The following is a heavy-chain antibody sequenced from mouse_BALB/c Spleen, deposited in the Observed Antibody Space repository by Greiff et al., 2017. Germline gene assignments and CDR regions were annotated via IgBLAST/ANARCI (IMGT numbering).Heavy chain of an antibody. J-gene: IGHJ4*01. Sequence: QVQLQQSGPGLVQPSQSLSITCTVSGFSLTSYGVHWVRQSPGKGLEWLGVIWSGGSTDYNAAFISRLSISKDNSKSQVFFKMNSLQANDPAIYYCARVYYGYDDGFYAMDYWGQGTSVTVSS. D-gene: IGHD2-2*01. CDR2: IWSGGST. CDR1: GFSLTSYG. CDR3: ARVYYGYDDGFYAMDY. V-gene: IGHV2-2*02.